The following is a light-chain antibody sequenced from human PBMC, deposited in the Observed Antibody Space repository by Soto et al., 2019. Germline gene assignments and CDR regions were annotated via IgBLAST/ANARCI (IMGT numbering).Light chain of an antibody. CDR1: QRVSSY. Sequence: EIVLTQSPATLSLFPGERATLSCRASQRVSSYLAWYQQKPGQAPRLLIYDASNRTTGIPARFSGSGSGTDFTLTISSLETEDFAFYYCQPRSTLWTFGQGTKVEIK. V-gene: IGKV3-11*01. CDR3: QPRSTLWT. CDR2: DAS. J-gene: IGKJ1*01.